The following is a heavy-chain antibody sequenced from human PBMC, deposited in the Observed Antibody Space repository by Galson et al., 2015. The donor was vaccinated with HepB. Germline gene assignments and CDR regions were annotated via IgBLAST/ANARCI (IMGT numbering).Heavy chain of an antibody. V-gene: IGHV4-30-2*01. D-gene: IGHD3-10*01. CDR3: ARGLMGSRGPGSGSYLAKNPRFDY. Sequence: TLSLTCAVSGGSISSGGYSWSWIRQPPGKGLEWIGYIYHSGSTYYNPSLKSRVTISVDRSKNQFSLKLSSVTAADTAVYYCARGLMGSRGPGSGSYLAKNPRFDYGAQGTLVTVSS. CDR1: GGSISSGGYS. CDR2: IYHSGST. J-gene: IGHJ4*02.